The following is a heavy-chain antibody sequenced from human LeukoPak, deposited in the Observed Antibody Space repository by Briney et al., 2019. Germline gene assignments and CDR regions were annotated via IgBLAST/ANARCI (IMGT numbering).Heavy chain of an antibody. J-gene: IGHJ6*03. CDR3: AGAIVVPAAMGQLLSYMDV. Sequence: PSETLSLTCTVSGGSISSSSYYWGWIRQPPGKGLEWIGSIYYSGSTYYNPSLKSRVTISVDTSKNQFSLKLSSVTAADTAVYYCAGAIVVPAAMGQLLSYMDVWGKGTTVTVSS. D-gene: IGHD2-2*01. V-gene: IGHV4-39*07. CDR2: IYYSGST. CDR1: GGSISSSSYY.